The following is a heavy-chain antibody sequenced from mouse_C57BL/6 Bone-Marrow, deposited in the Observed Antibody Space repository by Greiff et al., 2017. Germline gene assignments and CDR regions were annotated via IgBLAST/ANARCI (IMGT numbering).Heavy chain of an antibody. V-gene: IGHV14-4*01. J-gene: IGHJ2*01. CDR3: TTEFFDY. Sequence: EVQLQQSGAELVRPGASVKLSCTASGFNIKDDYMHWVKQRPEQGLEWIGWIDPENGDTEYASKFQGKATITADTSSNTASLHLSSLTSEDTAVYYCTTEFFDYWGQGTTLTVSS. CDR1: GFNIKDDY. CDR2: IDPENGDT.